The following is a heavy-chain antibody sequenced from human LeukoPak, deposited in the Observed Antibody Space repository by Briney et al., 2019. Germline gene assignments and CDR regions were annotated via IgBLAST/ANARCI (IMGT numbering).Heavy chain of an antibody. CDR1: GFTFRTYG. V-gene: IGHV3-33*01. J-gene: IGHJ6*02. Sequence: GGSLRLSCAASGFTFRTYGLHWVRQAPGKGREWVAVIWYDGIYKYYSDSEKGRFTISRYDSNSTLYLQMNSLRAENTAVYYCARDHLKPGAPDHYYGMDVWGQGTTVPVSS. D-gene: IGHD4/OR15-4a*01. CDR2: IWYDGIYK. CDR3: ARDHLKPGAPDHYYGMDV.